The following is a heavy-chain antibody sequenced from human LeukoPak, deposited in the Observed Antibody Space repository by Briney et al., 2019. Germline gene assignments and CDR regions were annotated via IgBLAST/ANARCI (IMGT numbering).Heavy chain of an antibody. CDR1: GFSFSNYA. V-gene: IGHV3-23*01. J-gene: IGHJ4*02. D-gene: IGHD3-10*01. Sequence: GGSLRLSCAASGFSFSNYAMNWVRQAPGKGLEWVSGISGSGGSTYYADSVKGRFTISRDNSKNTLYLQMNSLRAEDTAVYYCAKSYYYGSVLNGGYFDYWGQGTLVTVSS. CDR3: AKSYYYGSVLNGGYFDY. CDR2: ISGSGGST.